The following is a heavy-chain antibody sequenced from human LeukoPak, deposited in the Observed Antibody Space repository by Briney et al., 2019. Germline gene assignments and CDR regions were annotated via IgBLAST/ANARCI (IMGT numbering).Heavy chain of an antibody. CDR3: AREYVWGSYRDYYFDY. V-gene: IGHV1-69*05. D-gene: IGHD3-16*02. Sequence: SVKVSCKASGGTFSSYAISWVRQAPGRGLEWMGRIIPIFGTANYAQKFQGRVTITTDESTSTAYMELSSLRSEDTVVYYCAREYVWGSYRDYYFDYWGQGTLVTVSS. CDR1: GGTFSSYA. J-gene: IGHJ4*02. CDR2: IIPIFGTA.